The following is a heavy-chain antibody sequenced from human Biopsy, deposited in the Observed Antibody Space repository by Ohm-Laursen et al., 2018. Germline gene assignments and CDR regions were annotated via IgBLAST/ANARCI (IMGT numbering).Heavy chain of an antibody. J-gene: IGHJ4*02. CDR3: ARHSFGSGRDF. CDR1: DGSISNIINY. CDR2: IYHTGIT. D-gene: IGHD3-10*01. Sequence: GTLSLTCSVTDGSISNIINYWGWIRQPLGKGLEWLGSIYHTGITDYNPSLKSRVTISVDTSNNQFSLKLSSLTAADTAVYYCARHSFGSGRDFWGQGTLVTVSS. V-gene: IGHV4-39*01.